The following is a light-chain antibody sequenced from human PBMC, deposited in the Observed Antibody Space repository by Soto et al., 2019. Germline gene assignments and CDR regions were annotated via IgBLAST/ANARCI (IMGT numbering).Light chain of an antibody. V-gene: IGKV1-39*01. J-gene: IGKJ2*03. Sequence: DIQMTQSPSSLSASVGDRVTITCRASQNISNCLNCYQQTPAKDPKLLIYAAYSLQSGVPSRFSGSGSGTDFTLIISSLQPDDFTTFYCLQSSSTPYSFGQGTKLEIK. CDR1: QNISNC. CDR2: AAY. CDR3: LQSSSTPYS.